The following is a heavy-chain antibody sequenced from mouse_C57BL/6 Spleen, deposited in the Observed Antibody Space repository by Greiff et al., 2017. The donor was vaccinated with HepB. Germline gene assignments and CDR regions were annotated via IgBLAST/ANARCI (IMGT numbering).Heavy chain of an antibody. CDR2: IHPNSGST. Sequence: QVHVKQPGAELVKPGASVKLSCKASGYTFTSYWMHWVKQRPGQGLEWIGMIHPNSGSTNYNEKFKSKATLTVDKSSSTAYMQLSSLTSEDSAVYYCARGWYYPDYWGQGTTLTVSS. CDR3: ARGWYYPDY. CDR1: GYTFTSYW. D-gene: IGHD1-1*02. V-gene: IGHV1-64*01. J-gene: IGHJ2*01.